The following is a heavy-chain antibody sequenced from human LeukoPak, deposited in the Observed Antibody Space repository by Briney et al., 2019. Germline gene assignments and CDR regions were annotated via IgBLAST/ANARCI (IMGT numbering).Heavy chain of an antibody. CDR1: GGSISSYY. J-gene: IGHJ5*02. CDR2: IYYSGST. Sequence: SETLSLTCRVSGGSISSYYWGWIRQPPGKGLEWIGYIYYSGSTNYNPSLKSRVTMSVDTSKNQFSLKLSSVTAADTAVYYCARDIVVVVAATHSNWFDPWGQGTLVTVSS. CDR3: ARDIVVVVAATHSNWFDP. V-gene: IGHV4-59*12. D-gene: IGHD2-15*01.